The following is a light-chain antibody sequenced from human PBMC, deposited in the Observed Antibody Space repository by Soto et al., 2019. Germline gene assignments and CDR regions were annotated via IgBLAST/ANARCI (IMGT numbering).Light chain of an antibody. CDR3: QQYIKWPR. J-gene: IGKJ3*01. V-gene: IGKV3-15*01. CDR2: GAS. Sequence: EIVMTQSPATLSVSPGERATLSCRASQSVGSNLAWYQQKPGQAPRLLIYGASTRANGIPARFSGTGSGTEFTLTISSLQSEDFALYYCQQYIKWPRFGPGTKVDIK. CDR1: QSVGSN.